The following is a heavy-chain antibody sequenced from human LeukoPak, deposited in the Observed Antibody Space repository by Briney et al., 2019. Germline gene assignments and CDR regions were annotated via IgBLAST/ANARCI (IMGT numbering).Heavy chain of an antibody. Sequence: PSETLSLTCTVSGGSISNDNYYWSWIRQPAGRGLEWIGRIYSSGTTNYNPSLKSRVIISVNTSKNQFSLTVASVTAADTAVYYCARGRGTTVTTYYFENWGQGTQVIVSS. CDR1: GGSISNDNYY. CDR3: ARGRGTTVTTYYFEN. V-gene: IGHV4-61*02. J-gene: IGHJ4*02. D-gene: IGHD4-17*01. CDR2: IYSSGTT.